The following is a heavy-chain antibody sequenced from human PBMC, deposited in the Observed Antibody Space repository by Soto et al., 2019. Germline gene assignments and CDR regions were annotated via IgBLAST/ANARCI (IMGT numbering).Heavy chain of an antibody. CDR3: ARDITRFGEVLYS. V-gene: IGHV3-30-3*01. D-gene: IGHD3-10*01. J-gene: IGHJ4*02. CDR2: ISYDGSSK. CDR1: GFTFSDFA. Sequence: QVQLVESGGGVVQPGRSLRLSCAVSGFTFSDFAMHWVRQAPGKGLEWVTLISYDGSSKYYVDSVKGRFTISRDNSKNTLYLQMNSLRTEDTAVYYCARDITRFGEVLYSWGQGTHVTVSS.